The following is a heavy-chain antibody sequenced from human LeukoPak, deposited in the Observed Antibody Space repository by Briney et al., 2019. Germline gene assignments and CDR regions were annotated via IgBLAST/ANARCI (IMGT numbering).Heavy chain of an antibody. J-gene: IGHJ4*02. CDR3: AREGY. CDR2: VSGTSEYI. CDR1: GFSFSTYS. Sequence: GGSLRLSCAASGFSFSTYSMIWVRQAPGKGLEWVSSVSGTSEYIYYADSVRGRFTISRDNAKNTVYLQMNSLRAEDTAVYYCAREGYWGQGTLVTVSS. V-gene: IGHV3-21*06.